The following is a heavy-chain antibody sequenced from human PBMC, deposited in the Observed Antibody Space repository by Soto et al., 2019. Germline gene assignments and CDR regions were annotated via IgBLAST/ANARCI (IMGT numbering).Heavy chain of an antibody. CDR2: ISAYNGNT. CDR1: GYTFTNYG. V-gene: IGHV1-18*01. D-gene: IGHD3-10*01. J-gene: IGHJ5*02. CDR3: ARGVGSGSYYNQYNWFDP. Sequence: GASVKVSCKASGYTFTNYGISWVRQAPGQGLEWMEWISAYNGNTKYAQKFQGRVTMTTDTSTSTAYMELRSLRSDDTAVYYCARGVGSGSYYNQYNWFDPWGQGTLVTVSS.